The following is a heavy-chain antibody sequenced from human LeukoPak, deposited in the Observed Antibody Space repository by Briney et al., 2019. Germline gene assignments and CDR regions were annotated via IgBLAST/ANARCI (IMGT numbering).Heavy chain of an antibody. V-gene: IGHV3-30*01. CDR1: GFTFSSYT. D-gene: IGHD5-24*01. CDR3: ARGSRWLQLGPFDY. Sequence: GGSLRLSCAASGFTFSSYTMYWVRQAPGKGLEWVAVMSYDGSDNYYADSVKGRFTISRDNSRTTVYLQMNSLRAEDTAVYYCARGSRWLQLGPFDYWGQGTLVTVSS. CDR2: MSYDGSDN. J-gene: IGHJ4*02.